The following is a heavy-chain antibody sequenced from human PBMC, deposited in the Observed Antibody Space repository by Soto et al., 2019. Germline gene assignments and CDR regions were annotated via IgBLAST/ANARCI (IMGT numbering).Heavy chain of an antibody. V-gene: IGHV3-23*01. CDR1: GFTFATYA. D-gene: IGHD6-13*01. J-gene: IGHJ4*02. CDR2: ISANGGGT. CDR3: ASLDYSSSRY. Sequence: HPGGSLRLSCAPSGFTFATYAMTWVRQAPGKGLEWVSSISANGGGTYYADSVKGRFAISRDNSKNMLYLQMNSVRAEDTAVYYCASLDYSSSRYWGRGTLVTVSS.